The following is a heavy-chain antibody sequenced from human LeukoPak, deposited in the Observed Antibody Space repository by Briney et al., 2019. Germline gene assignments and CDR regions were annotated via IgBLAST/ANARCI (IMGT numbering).Heavy chain of an antibody. CDR3: ARGYGSGSHST. CDR1: GGSNSGDY. V-gene: IGHV4-4*07. Sequence: PSETLSLTCTMSGGSNSGDYWSWVRQPAGEGLEWIGRIHRSGSTYYNPFLKSRVTMSADTSKNQISLKVNSVTAADTAVYFCARGYGSGSHSTWGQGTLATVSS. D-gene: IGHD3-10*01. CDR2: IHRSGST. J-gene: IGHJ5*02.